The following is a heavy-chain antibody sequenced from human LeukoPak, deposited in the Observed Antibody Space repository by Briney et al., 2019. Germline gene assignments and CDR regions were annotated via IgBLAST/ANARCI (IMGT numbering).Heavy chain of an antibody. CDR2: IHPGDSDT. CDR3: ARSYTLMAFFDY. CDR1: GYSFTTFW. V-gene: IGHV5-51*01. J-gene: IGHJ4*02. Sequence: GESLKISCKGSGYSFTTFWIGWVRQMPGKGLEWVGIIHPGDSDTTYSPSVQGQTTISVDKSTSTAYLQWSSLKASDTAIYYCARSYTLMAFFDYWGQGTLVTVSS. D-gene: IGHD5-18*01.